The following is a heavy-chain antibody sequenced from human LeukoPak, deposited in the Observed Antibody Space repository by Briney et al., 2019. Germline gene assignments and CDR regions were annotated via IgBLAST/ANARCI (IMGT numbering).Heavy chain of an antibody. D-gene: IGHD1-26*01. CDR2: IYHSGST. V-gene: IGHV4-38-2*01. Sequence: SETLSLTCAVSGYSISSGYYWGWIRQPPGKGLEWIGSIYHSGSTYYNPSLKSRVTTSVDTSKNQFSLKLSSVTAADTAVYYCARHSLGATIYFDYWGQGTLVTVSS. CDR1: GYSISSGYY. J-gene: IGHJ4*02. CDR3: ARHSLGATIYFDY.